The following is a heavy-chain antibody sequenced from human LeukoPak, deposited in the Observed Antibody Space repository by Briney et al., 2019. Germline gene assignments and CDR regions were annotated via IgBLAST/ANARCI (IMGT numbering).Heavy chain of an antibody. CDR1: GGSISSYY. CDR2: IYYSGST. V-gene: IGHV4-59*01. Sequence: SETLSLTCTVSGGSISSYYGSWIRQPPGKGLEWIGYIYYSGSTNYNPSLKSRVTISVDTSKNQFSLKLSSVTAADTAVYYCARAESSGWYWFDPWGQGTLVTVSS. J-gene: IGHJ5*02. D-gene: IGHD6-19*01. CDR3: ARAESSGWYWFDP.